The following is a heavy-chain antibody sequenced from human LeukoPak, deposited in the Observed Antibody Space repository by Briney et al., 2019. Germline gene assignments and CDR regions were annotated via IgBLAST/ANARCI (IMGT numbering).Heavy chain of an antibody. CDR3: AREEFCSRSTCRGGFDI. V-gene: IGHV3-11*06. CDR1: GFTFIDYY. Sequence: PGGSLRLSCAASGFTFIDYYMSGIRQAPGKGLKWVSYISSSSSYTNYADSVKGRFTISRDNAKNSLYLQMNSLRAEDTAVFYCAREEFCSRSTCRGGFDIWGQGTMVTVSS. CDR2: ISSSSSYT. J-gene: IGHJ3*02. D-gene: IGHD2-15*01.